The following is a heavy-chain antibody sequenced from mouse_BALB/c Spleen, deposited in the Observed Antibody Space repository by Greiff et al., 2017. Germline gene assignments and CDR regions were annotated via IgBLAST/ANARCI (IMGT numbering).Heavy chain of an antibody. Sequence: EVQLVESGGGLVQPGGSRKLSCAASGFTFSSFGMHWVRQAPEKGLEWVAYISSGSSTIYYADTVKGRFTISRDNPKNTLFLQMTSLRSEDTAMYYCARGTMITPHWYFDVWGAGTTVTVSS. CDR3: ARGTMITPHWYFDV. V-gene: IGHV5-17*02. CDR1: GFTFSSFG. J-gene: IGHJ1*01. D-gene: IGHD2-4*01. CDR2: ISSGSSTI.